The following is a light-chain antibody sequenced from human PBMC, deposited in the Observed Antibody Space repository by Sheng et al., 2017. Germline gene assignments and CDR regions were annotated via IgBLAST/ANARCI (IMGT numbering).Light chain of an antibody. CDR2: DDS. CDR3: QVWDTTSDCV. J-gene: IGLJ1*01. CDR1: NIGSKS. V-gene: IGLV3-21*03. Sequence: SYELTQPPSVSVAPGKTARITCGGNNIGSKSVHWYQHQPGRAPVLVVHDDSDRPSGIPERFSGSNSGNTATLTISGVEVGDEADYYCQVWDTTSDCVFGPGTKVTVL.